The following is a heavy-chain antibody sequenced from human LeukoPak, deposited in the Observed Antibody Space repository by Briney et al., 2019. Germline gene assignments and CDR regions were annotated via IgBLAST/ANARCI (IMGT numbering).Heavy chain of an antibody. V-gene: IGHV1-2*06. CDR3: ARDGPDFWSGYQYYFDY. D-gene: IGHD3-3*01. Sequence: GASVKVSCKASGYTFTGYYMHWVRQAPGQGLEWMGRINPNSGGTNYAQKFQGRVTMTRDTSISTAYMELSRLRSDDTAVYYCARDGPDFWSGYQYYFDYWGQGTLVTVSS. CDR1: GYTFTGYY. CDR2: INPNSGGT. J-gene: IGHJ4*02.